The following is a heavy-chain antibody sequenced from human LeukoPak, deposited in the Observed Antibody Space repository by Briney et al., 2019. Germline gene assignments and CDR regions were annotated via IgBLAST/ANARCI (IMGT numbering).Heavy chain of an antibody. CDR2: IYSSGNT. CDR1: GFTVSSNY. D-gene: IGHD6-13*01. V-gene: IGHV3-66*02. Sequence: GGSMRLSCAASGFTVSSNYMSWVRQAPGKGLEWVSVIYSSGNTYYADSVKDRFTISRDNSKNTMYLQMNSLRTEDTAVYYCARRRSSSWGIDYWGQGTLVTVSS. CDR3: ARRRSSSWGIDY. J-gene: IGHJ4*02.